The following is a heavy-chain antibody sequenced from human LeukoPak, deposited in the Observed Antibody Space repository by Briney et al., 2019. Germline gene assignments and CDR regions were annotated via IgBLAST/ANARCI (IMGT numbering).Heavy chain of an antibody. J-gene: IGHJ4*02. CDR2: INYSAKDK. Sequence: GGSLRLSCVASGFTFSSYAMSWVRQAPGKGQEWVSFINYSAKDKYYAHSVKGRFTISRDNSKNTMYLQMKSLRVEDTAVYYCVRDSGNWAFDYWGQGTLVTVSS. V-gene: IGHV3-30*02. CDR1: GFTFSSYA. D-gene: IGHD7-27*01. CDR3: VRDSGNWAFDY.